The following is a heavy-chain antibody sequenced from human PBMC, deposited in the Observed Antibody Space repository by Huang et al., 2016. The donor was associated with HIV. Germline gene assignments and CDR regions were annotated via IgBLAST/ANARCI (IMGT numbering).Heavy chain of an antibody. V-gene: IGHV3-7*01. CDR2: ITQDGSER. Sequence: EVHLVESGGGLVQPGRSLRLSCAASGFTFRSYWMHWVRQSPGRGLEWVANITQDGSERFYADSVRGRFTISRDNANDSVSLQLNSLKGEDTAVYYCTRGFRAKPGDYWGQGSLVTVSS. CDR3: TRGFRAKPGDY. CDR1: GFTFRSYW. J-gene: IGHJ4*02.